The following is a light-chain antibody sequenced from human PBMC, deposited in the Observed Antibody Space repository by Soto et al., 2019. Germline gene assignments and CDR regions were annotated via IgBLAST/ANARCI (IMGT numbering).Light chain of an antibody. CDR3: NSYAGGDKIVI. CDR2: EVN. Sequence: QSVLTQPPSASGSPGQSVTISCTGTSSDVGGYNFVSWFQQNPGKAPKLMIYEVNKRPSGVPDRFSGSKSGNTAFLTVSGLQAEDEADYYCNSYAGGDKIVILGGGTKLTVL. CDR1: SSDVGGYNF. J-gene: IGLJ2*01. V-gene: IGLV2-8*01.